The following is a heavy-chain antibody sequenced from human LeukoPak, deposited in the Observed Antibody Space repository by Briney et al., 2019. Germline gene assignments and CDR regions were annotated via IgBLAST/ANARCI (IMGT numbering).Heavy chain of an antibody. Sequence: GRSLRLSCAASGFTFSSYGMHWVRQAPGKGLEWVAVIWYDGSDKYYADSVKGRFTISRDNSKNTLYLQMNSLRAEDTAVYYCAKDGGATNYYFDCWGQGTLVTVSS. CDR1: GFTFSSYG. CDR2: IWYDGSDK. V-gene: IGHV3-33*06. D-gene: IGHD1-26*01. J-gene: IGHJ4*02. CDR3: AKDGGATNYYFDC.